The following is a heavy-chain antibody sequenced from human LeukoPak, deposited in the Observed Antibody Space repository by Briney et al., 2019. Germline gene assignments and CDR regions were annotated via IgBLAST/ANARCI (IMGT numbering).Heavy chain of an antibody. V-gene: IGHV3-21*01. Sequence: GGSLRLSCAASGFTFSSYSINWVRQAPGKGLEWVSSISSSSSYIYYADSVKGRFTISRDNAKNSLYLQMNSLRAEDTAVYYCARVEDYDILTGFDYWGQGTLVTVSS. J-gene: IGHJ4*02. CDR2: ISSSSSYI. CDR3: ARVEDYDILTGFDY. CDR1: GFTFSSYS. D-gene: IGHD3-9*01.